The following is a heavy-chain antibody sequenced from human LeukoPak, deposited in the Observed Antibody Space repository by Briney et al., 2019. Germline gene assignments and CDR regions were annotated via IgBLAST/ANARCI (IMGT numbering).Heavy chain of an antibody. Sequence: KPGESLKISCEASEYIFTNYWIGWVRQVPGKGLEWMGIIYPVDSDTRYSPSFQGQVTISADKSISTAYLQWSSLKASDTAMYYCATYAGTYSKFFQHWGQGTLVTVSS. CDR2: IYPVDSDT. V-gene: IGHV5-51*01. CDR1: EYIFTNYW. CDR3: ATYAGTYSKFFQH. J-gene: IGHJ1*01. D-gene: IGHD3-10*01.